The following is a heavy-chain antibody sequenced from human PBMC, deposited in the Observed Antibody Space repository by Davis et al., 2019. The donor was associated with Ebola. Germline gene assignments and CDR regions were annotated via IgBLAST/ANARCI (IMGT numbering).Heavy chain of an antibody. Sequence: GGSLRLSCAASGFTFSSYEMNWVRQAPGKGLEWVSSISSSGTTIYYADSVKGRFTISRDNAKNSLYLQMNSLRAEDTAVYYCARDHARIAAAGITKYYYYYGMDVWGQGTTVTVSS. CDR3: ARDHARIAAAGITKYYYYYGMDV. V-gene: IGHV3-48*03. CDR1: GFTFSSYE. CDR2: ISSSGTTI. D-gene: IGHD6-13*01. J-gene: IGHJ6*02.